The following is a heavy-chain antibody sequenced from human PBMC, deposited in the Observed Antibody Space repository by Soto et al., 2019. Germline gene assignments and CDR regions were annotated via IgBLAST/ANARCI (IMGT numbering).Heavy chain of an antibody. CDR3: ARDMDSSDYFFKWFEP. V-gene: IGHV3-30-3*01. D-gene: IGHD6-19*01. J-gene: IGHJ5*02. CDR1: GFSFSSYA. CDR2: ISHDGINK. Sequence: QVRLVESGGGVVQPGRSLRLSCTASGFSFSSYAMYWFRQPPGKGLEWVAVISHDGINKHYADSVKGRVTVSRDNSNHSLDLQLNSLRGEDTAMYYCARDMDSSDYFFKWFEPWDQGTLVTVSS.